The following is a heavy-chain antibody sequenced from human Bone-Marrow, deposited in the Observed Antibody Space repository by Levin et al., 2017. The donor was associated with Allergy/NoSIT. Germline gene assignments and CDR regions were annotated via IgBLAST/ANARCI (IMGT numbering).Heavy chain of an antibody. V-gene: IGHV3-15*01. J-gene: IGHJ6*02. CDR3: VTHFGGDYDYYGMDV. CDR1: GFSFSNAW. Sequence: LSLTCAASGFSFSNAWMSWVRQAPGRGLEWVGRIKSKTDTGTADYAAPVEGRFTISRDDSKNTLFLQMNSLKTEDTAVYYCVTHFGGDYDYYGMDVWGQGTTVTVSS. CDR2: IKSKTDTGTA. D-gene: IGHD3-10*01.